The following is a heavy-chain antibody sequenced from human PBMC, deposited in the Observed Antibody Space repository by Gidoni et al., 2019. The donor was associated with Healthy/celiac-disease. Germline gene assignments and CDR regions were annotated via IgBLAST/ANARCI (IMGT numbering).Heavy chain of an antibody. V-gene: IGHV3-7*01. CDR3: ARGSRLYYGGNHARFDP. J-gene: IGHJ5*02. CDR1: VSSFLTYW. Sequence: DVQLVESGGGLVQPGGSLRLSCAASVSSFLTYWMSWVRQAPAKGLDGVANRKQDVSEKYYVDSVKGRFTISRDNAKNSLYLQMNRLRAEDTAVYYCARGSRLYYGGNHARFDPWGQGTLVTVSS. D-gene: IGHD4-17*01. CDR2: RKQDVSEK.